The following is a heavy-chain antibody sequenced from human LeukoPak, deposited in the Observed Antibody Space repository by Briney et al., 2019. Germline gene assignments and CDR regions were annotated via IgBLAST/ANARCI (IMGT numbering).Heavy chain of an antibody. CDR2: ISAYNGNT. J-gene: IGHJ3*02. CDR1: GYTFTSYG. D-gene: IGHD3-10*01. Sequence: ASVKVSCKASGYTFTSYGISWVRQAPGQGLEWMGWISAYNGNTNYAQKLQGRVTMTTDTSTGTAYMELRSLRSDDTAVYYCARDLGNYYGSGSYYNGYAFDIWGQGTMVTVSS. V-gene: IGHV1-18*01. CDR3: ARDLGNYYGSGSYYNGYAFDI.